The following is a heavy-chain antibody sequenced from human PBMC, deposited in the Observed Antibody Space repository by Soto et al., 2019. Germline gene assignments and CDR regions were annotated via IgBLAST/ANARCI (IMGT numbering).Heavy chain of an antibody. D-gene: IGHD3-10*01. J-gene: IGHJ6*02. Sequence: PGGSLRLSCAASGFTFDDYTMHWVRQAPGKGLEWVSLISWDGGSTYYADSVKGRFTISRDNSKNSLYLQMNSLRTEDTALYYCATLRGFGEHPKKVTPPYYYYGMDVWGQGTTVTVSS. V-gene: IGHV3-43*01. CDR1: GFTFDDYT. CDR2: ISWDGGST. CDR3: ATLRGFGEHPKKVTPPYYYYGMDV.